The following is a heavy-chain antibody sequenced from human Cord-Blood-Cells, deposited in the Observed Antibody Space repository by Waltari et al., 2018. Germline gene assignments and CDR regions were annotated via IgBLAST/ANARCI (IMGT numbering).Heavy chain of an antibody. CDR2: INHSGSP. V-gene: IGHV4-34*01. CDR3: ARFHSGWYAFDI. D-gene: IGHD6-19*01. CDR1: GGSFSGYY. Sequence: QVQLQQWGAGLLKPSETLYFTCAVYGGSFSGYYWSCIRQPPGKGLGWIGEINHSGSPNYNPSLKSRVTISVDTSKNQFSLKLSSVTAADTAVYYCARFHSGWYAFDIWGQGTMVTVSS. J-gene: IGHJ3*02.